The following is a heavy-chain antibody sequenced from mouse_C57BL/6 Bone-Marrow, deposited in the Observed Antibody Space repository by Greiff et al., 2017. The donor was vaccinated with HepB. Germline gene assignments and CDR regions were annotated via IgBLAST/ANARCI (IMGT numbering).Heavy chain of an antibody. CDR3: ARGNIYYYGSSSFAY. CDR2: IYPGDGDT. CDR1: GYAFSSSW. J-gene: IGHJ3*01. V-gene: IGHV1-82*01. Sequence: QVQLQQSGPELVKPGASVKISCKASGYAFSSSWMNWVKQRPGKGLEWIGRIYPGDGDTNYNQKFKGKSTLTVDKSSSTAYMQLSSLTSEDSAVYYCARGNIYYYGSSSFAYWGQGTLVTVSA. D-gene: IGHD1-1*01.